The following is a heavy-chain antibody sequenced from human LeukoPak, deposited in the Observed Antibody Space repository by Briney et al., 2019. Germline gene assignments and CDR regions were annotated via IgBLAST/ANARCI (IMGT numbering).Heavy chain of an antibody. J-gene: IGHJ6*03. CDR2: ISSSGSTI. Sequence: GGSLRLSCAASGFSFSSYEMNWVRQAPGKGLEWVSYISSSGSTIYYADSVKGRFTISRDNAKNSLYLQMNSLRAEDTAVYYCARRAALGSGGQPYYMDVWGKGTTVTISS. CDR3: ARRAALGSGGQPYYMDV. CDR1: GFSFSSYE. V-gene: IGHV3-48*03. D-gene: IGHD3-10*01.